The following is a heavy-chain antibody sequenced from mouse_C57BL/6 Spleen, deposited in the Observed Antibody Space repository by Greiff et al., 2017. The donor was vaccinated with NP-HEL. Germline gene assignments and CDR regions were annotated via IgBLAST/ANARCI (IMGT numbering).Heavy chain of an antibody. CDR1: GYSFTGYY. CDR3: ARDYYGSSSMDY. CDR2: INPSTGGT. V-gene: IGHV1-42*01. J-gene: IGHJ4*01. Sequence: VHVKQSGPELVKPGASVKISCKASGYSFTGYYMNWVKQSPEKSLEWIGEINPSTGGTTYNQKFKAKATLTVDKSSSTAYMQLKSLTSEDSAVYYCARDYYGSSSMDYWGQGTSVTVSS. D-gene: IGHD1-1*01.